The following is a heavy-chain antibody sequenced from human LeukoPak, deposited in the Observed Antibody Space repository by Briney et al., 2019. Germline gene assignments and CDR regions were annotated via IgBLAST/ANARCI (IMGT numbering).Heavy chain of an antibody. V-gene: IGHV3-49*04. D-gene: IGHD2-15*01. J-gene: IGHJ4*02. Sequence: PGGSLRLSCAASGFTFRSNGMSWVRQAPGKGLEWVGFIRIKAYGGTTEYAASVKGRFTISRDDSKSIAYLQMNSLKTEDTAVYYCTREYCSGGSCYGGGYWGQGTLVTVSS. CDR2: IRIKAYGGTT. CDR1: GFTFRSNG. CDR3: TREYCSGGSCYGGGY.